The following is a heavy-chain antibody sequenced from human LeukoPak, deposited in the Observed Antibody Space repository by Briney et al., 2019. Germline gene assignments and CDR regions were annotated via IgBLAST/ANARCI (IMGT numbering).Heavy chain of an antibody. J-gene: IGHJ4*02. CDR2: IYYSGST. CDR3: ASSIVGAPSFDY. V-gene: IGHV4-59*08. CDR1: GGTISSYY. Sequence: SETLCLTCTVSGGTISSYYWSWIRQPPGKGVEWMGYIYYSGSTNYNHSLKSRVTISVDTSKNPLSLKMSSVTAADTAVYYCASSIVGAPSFDYWRQGTLLTVSS. D-gene: IGHD1-26*01.